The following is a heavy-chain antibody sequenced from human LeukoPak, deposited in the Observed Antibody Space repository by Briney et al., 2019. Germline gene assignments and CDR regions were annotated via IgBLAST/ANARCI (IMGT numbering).Heavy chain of an antibody. CDR2: IYYSGST. CDR1: GGSFSGYY. Sequence: PSETLSLTCAVYGGSFSGYYWSWIRQPPGKGLEWIGYIYYSGSTNYNPSLKSRVTISVDTSKNQFSLKLSSVTAADTAVYYCARDWDGSSPHAFDIWGQGTMVTVSS. D-gene: IGHD1-26*01. J-gene: IGHJ3*02. CDR3: ARDWDGSSPHAFDI. V-gene: IGHV4-59*01.